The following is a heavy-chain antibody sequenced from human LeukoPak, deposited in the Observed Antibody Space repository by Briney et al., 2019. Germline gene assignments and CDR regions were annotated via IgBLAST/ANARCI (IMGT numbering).Heavy chain of an antibody. Sequence: ASVKVSCKASGYTFTSYDINWVRQATGQGLERMGWMNPNSGNTGYAQKFQGRVTMTRNTSISTAYMELSSLRSEDTAVYYCARAKGMTTTNPGYWGQGTLVTVSS. D-gene: IGHD5-24*01. J-gene: IGHJ4*02. V-gene: IGHV1-8*01. CDR3: ARAKGMTTTNPGY. CDR1: GYTFTSYD. CDR2: MNPNSGNT.